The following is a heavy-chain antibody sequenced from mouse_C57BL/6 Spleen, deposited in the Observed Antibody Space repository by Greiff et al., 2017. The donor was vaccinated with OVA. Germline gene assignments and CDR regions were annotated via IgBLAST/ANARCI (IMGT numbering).Heavy chain of an antibody. CDR3: ARRTVVATDWYFDV. CDR1: GFTFSDYY. J-gene: IGHJ1*03. CDR2: ISNGGGST. D-gene: IGHD1-1*01. V-gene: IGHV5-12*01. Sequence: EVHLVESGGGLVQPGGSLKLSCAASGFTFSDYYMYWVRQTPEKRLEWVAYISNGGGSTYYPDTVKGRFTNSRDNAKNTLYLQMRRLKSEDTAMYYCARRTVVATDWYFDVWGTGTTVTVSS.